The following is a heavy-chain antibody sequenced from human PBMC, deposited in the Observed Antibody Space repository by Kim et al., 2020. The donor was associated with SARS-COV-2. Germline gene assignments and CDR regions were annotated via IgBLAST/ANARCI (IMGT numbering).Heavy chain of an antibody. CDR3: ARAILAVAGFDY. CDR1: GGTFSSYA. CDR2: IIPIFGTA. J-gene: IGHJ4*02. V-gene: IGHV1-69*13. D-gene: IGHD6-19*01. Sequence: SVKVSCKASGGTFSSYAISWVRQAPGQGLEWMGGIIPIFGTANYAQKFQGRVTITADESTSTAYMELSSLRSEDTAVYYCARAILAVAGFDYWGQGTLVTVSS.